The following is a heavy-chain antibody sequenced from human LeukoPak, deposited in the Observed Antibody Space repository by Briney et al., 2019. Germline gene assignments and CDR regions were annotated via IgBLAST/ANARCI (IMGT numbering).Heavy chain of an antibody. D-gene: IGHD3-10*01. Sequence: SETLSLTCTVSGGSISSYYWSWIRQPPGKGLEWIGYIYYSGSTNYNPSLKSRVTISVDTSKNQFSLKLSSVTAADTAVYYCARDNMVRGVRTYYGMDVWGQGTTVTVSS. V-gene: IGHV4-59*01. CDR2: IYYSGST. CDR1: GGSISSYY. J-gene: IGHJ6*02. CDR3: ARDNMVRGVRTYYGMDV.